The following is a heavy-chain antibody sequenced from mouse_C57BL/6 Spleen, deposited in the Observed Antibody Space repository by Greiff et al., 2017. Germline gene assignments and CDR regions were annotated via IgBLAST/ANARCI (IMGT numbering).Heavy chain of an antibody. CDR2: IHPNSGST. CDR1: GYTFTSYW. Sequence: QVQLQQPGAELVKPGASVKLSCKASGYTFTSYWMHWVKQRPGQGLEWIGMIHPNSGSTNYNEKFKSKTTLTVDKSSSTAYMQLSSLTSEASAVYYWARRLLYFDVWGKGTTVTVSS. CDR3: ARRLLYFDV. J-gene: IGHJ1*03. V-gene: IGHV1-64*01.